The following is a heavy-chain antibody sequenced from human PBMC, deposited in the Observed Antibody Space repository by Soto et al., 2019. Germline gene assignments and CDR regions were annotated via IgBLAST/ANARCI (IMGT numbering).Heavy chain of an antibody. D-gene: IGHD3-16*01. J-gene: IGHJ3*02. Sequence: ASVKVSCKSSGYIFSSYAMHWARQAPGQRLEWMGWINAVNGNTKYSQKFQGRVTITRDTSASTGYVELSSLKSEDTAVYYCGRSPWGDAIDIWGQGTMVTVS. CDR1: GYIFSSYA. CDR2: INAVNGNT. V-gene: IGHV1-3*01. CDR3: GRSPWGDAIDI.